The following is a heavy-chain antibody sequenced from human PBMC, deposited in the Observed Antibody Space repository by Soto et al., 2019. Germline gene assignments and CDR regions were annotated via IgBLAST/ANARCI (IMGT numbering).Heavy chain of an antibody. CDR3: ARHEWLQLWLVTEY. CDR1: GDSIGSSTNY. CDR2: IYHSGNT. J-gene: IGHJ4*02. Sequence: SETLSLTCSVSGDSIGSSTNYWGWIRQPPGKGLEWIGTIYHSGNTDYNPTLKSRVAISVDMYKNQFYLRLDSVTAADTAVYYCARHEWLQLWLVTEYWGQGARVTGS. D-gene: IGHD5-18*01. V-gene: IGHV4-39*01.